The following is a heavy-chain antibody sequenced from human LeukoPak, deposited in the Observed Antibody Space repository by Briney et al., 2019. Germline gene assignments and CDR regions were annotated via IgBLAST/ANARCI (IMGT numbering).Heavy chain of an antibody. CDR2: ISGSGGST. J-gene: IGHJ4*02. Sequence: GGSLRLSCAASGFTFSSYGMSWVRQAPGKGLEWVSAISGSGGSTYYADSVKGRFTISRDNSKNTLYLQMNSLRAEDTAVYYCAKEYYDFWSGYTYYFDYWGQGTLVTVSX. V-gene: IGHV3-23*01. CDR3: AKEYYDFWSGYTYYFDY. D-gene: IGHD3-3*01. CDR1: GFTFSSYG.